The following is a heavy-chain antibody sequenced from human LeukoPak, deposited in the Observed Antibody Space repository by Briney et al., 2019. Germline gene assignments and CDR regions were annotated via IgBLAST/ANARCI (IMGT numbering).Heavy chain of an antibody. CDR2: INPNSGGT. Sequence: ASVTVSFTASGYTFTVYYMHWVRQAPGQGLEWMGRINPNSGGTNYAQKFQGRVTMTRDTSISTAYMELSRLRSDDTAVYYCARDPGYSSSWYDDYFDYWGQGTLVTVSS. V-gene: IGHV1-2*06. D-gene: IGHD6-13*01. J-gene: IGHJ4*02. CDR1: GYTFTVYY. CDR3: ARDPGYSSSWYDDYFDY.